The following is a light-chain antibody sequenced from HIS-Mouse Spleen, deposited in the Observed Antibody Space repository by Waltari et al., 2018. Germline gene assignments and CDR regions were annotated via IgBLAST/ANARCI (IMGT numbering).Light chain of an antibody. CDR2: EDN. Sequence: FMLTQPHSLSESPGKTVTISCTGSSGSIASNYVQWYQQRPGSAPTTVIYEDNQRPSGVPDRFSGSISGLKTEDEADYYCQSYDSSNWVFGGGTKLTVL. CDR1: SGSIASNY. CDR3: QSYDSSNWV. J-gene: IGLJ3*02. V-gene: IGLV6-57*02.